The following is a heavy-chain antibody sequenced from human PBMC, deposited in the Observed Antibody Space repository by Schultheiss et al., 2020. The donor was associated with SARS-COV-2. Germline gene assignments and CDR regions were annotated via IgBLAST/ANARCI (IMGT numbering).Heavy chain of an antibody. Sequence: GGSLRLSCAASGFTFSSYDMHWVRQAPGKGLEYVSAISSNGGSTYYANSVKGRFTISRDNSKNTLYLQMGSLRAEDMAVYYCARRDSGSYDNWGQGTLVTVSS. CDR3: ARRDSGSYDN. J-gene: IGHJ4*02. V-gene: IGHV3-64*01. CDR1: GFTFSSYD. CDR2: ISSNGGST. D-gene: IGHD1-26*01.